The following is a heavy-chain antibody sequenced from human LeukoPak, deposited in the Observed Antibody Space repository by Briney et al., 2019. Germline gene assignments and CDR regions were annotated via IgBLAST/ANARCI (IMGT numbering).Heavy chain of an antibody. CDR1: GFTFRNYW. Sequence: QTGGSLRLSCAASGFTFRNYWMHWVRQAPGKGLVWVSRINIDGGTRYADSVEGRFTISRDNAKNTLYLQMNSLRAEDTAVYYCARAGGSGWFDPWGQGTLVTVSS. D-gene: IGHD3-10*01. CDR3: ARAGGSGWFDP. CDR2: INIDGGT. J-gene: IGHJ5*02. V-gene: IGHV3-74*01.